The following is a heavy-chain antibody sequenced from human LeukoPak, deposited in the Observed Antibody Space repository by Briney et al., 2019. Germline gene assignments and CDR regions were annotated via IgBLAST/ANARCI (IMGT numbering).Heavy chain of an antibody. J-gene: IGHJ4*02. V-gene: IGHV4-34*01. CDR1: GGSFSGYY. CDR2: INHSGST. Sequence: SETLSLTCAVYGGSFSGYYWGWIRQPPGKGLEWIGEINHSGSTNYNPSLKSRVTISVDTSKNQFSLKLSSVTAADTAVYYCARGRVVVTATNYFDYWGQGTLVNVSS. D-gene: IGHD2-21*02. CDR3: ARGRVVVTATNYFDY.